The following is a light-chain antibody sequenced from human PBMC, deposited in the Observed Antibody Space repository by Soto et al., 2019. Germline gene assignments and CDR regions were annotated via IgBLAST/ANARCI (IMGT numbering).Light chain of an antibody. CDR1: SSNIGAGYD. CDR3: CSYTGRYTHV. Sequence: QSVLTQPPSVSGAPGQRVTISCTGSSSNIGAGYDVHWYQQLPGTAPKLLIYGNSNRPSGVPDRFSGSKSGTSASLAITGPQAEDEADYYCCSYTGRYTHVFGTGTKVTVL. CDR2: GNS. V-gene: IGLV1-40*01. J-gene: IGLJ1*01.